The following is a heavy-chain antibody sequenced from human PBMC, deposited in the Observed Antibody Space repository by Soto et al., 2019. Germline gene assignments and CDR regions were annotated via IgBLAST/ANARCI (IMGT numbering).Heavy chain of an antibody. J-gene: IGHJ4*02. D-gene: IGHD5-12*01. CDR1: GYTFSDYY. CDR2: ISSSGSTI. V-gene: IGHV3-11*01. Sequence: QVQLVQSGAEVKKPGASVKVSCKASGYTFSDYYMSWIRQAPGKGREWVSYISSSGSTIYYADSVKGRFTISRDNAKNSLYLQMNSLRAEDTAVYYCARDADIVATLRFFDYWGQGTLVTVSS. CDR3: ARDADIVATLRFFDY.